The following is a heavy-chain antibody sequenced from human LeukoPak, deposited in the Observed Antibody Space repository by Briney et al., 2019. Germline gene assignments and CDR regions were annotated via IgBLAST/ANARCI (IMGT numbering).Heavy chain of an antibody. J-gene: IGHJ4*02. V-gene: IGHV3-23*01. CDR3: ASFPRGDLGLIILDF. CDR2: ISTSGGTT. D-gene: IGHD2-21*01. Sequence: PRGSLTLSCAASGFTFSSYAMTWVCQAPGKGLEWVSGISTSGGTTSYADPVKGRFTISRDNSKNRPYLQMNSLRAEDTAVYYCASFPRGDLGLIILDFWGQRTLGSASS. CDR1: GFTFSSYA.